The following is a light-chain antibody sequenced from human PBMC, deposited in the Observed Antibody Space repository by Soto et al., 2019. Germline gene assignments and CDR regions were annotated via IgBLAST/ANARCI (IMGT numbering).Light chain of an antibody. CDR2: VNS. CDR3: QSYDSSLSGYVV. V-gene: IGLV1-40*01. J-gene: IGLJ2*01. Sequence: QSVLTQPPSVSGAPGQRVTISCTGSRSNIGAGYDVHWYQQLPGTAPKLLIYVNSNRPSGVPDRFSGSKSGTSASLAITGLQAEDEAYYYCQSYDSSLSGYVVFGGGTKLTVL. CDR1: RSNIGAGYD.